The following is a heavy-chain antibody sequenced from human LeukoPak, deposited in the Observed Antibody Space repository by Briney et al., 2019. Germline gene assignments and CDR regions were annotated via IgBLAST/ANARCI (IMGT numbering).Heavy chain of an antibody. CDR1: GFTFSSYG. V-gene: IGHV3-23*01. CDR3: AKDSSLLTI. CDR2: ISYNDGST. Sequence: GGSLRLSCTASGFTFSSYGMSWVRQAPGKGLQWVSAISYNDGSTYYADSVKGRFTISRDNSKNTLYLQMNSLRAEDTATYYCAKDSSLLTIWGQGTMVTVSS. J-gene: IGHJ3*02.